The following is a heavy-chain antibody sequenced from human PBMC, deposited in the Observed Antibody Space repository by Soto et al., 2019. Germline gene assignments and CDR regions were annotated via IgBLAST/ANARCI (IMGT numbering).Heavy chain of an antibody. V-gene: IGHV1-8*01. D-gene: IGHD3-10*01. J-gene: IGHJ5*02. Sequence: QVQLVQSGAEVKKPGASVKVSCKASGYTFTSYDINWVRQATGQGLEWMGWMNPNSGNTGYAQKFQGRVTMTRNTSISTAYMELSSLRSEDTAVYYCARSRAVQGVMINWFDPWGQGTLFTVSS. CDR3: ARSRAVQGVMINWFDP. CDR1: GYTFTSYD. CDR2: MNPNSGNT.